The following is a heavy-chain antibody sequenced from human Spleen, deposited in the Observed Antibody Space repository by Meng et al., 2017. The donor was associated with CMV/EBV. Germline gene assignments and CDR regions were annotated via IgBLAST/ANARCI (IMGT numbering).Heavy chain of an antibody. CDR2: INYRGST. D-gene: IGHD3-10*01. CDR3: ARNPATYYGSGSYSNHYGMDV. J-gene: IGHJ6*02. V-gene: IGHV4-59*08. Sequence: SETLSLTCTVSGDSIRSYYWSWIRQPPGKGLEWIGYINYRGSTNYNPSLKSRVTISLDTSKNQFSLKLSSVTAADTAVYYCARNPATYYGSGSYSNHYGMDVWGQGTTVTVSS. CDR1: GDSIRSYY.